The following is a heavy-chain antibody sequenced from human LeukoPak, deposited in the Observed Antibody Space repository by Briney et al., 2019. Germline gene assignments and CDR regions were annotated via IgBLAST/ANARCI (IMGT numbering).Heavy chain of an antibody. D-gene: IGHD6-19*01. CDR1: GFTFGDYA. Sequence: GGSLRLSCTASGFTFGDYAMSWVRQAPGKGLEWVSSITSSSSDIFYADSVKGRFTISRDNAKNSLYLKMNSLRVEDTAVYYCAAALAIAVGGTTPGDYWGRGTLVTVSS. CDR2: ITSSSSDI. CDR3: AAALAIAVGGTTPGDY. J-gene: IGHJ4*02. V-gene: IGHV3-21*06.